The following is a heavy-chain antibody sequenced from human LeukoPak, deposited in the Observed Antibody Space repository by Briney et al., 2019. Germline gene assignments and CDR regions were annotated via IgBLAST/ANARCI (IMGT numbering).Heavy chain of an antibody. Sequence: ASVKVSCKASGYTFTGYYMHWVRQMPGKGLEWMGIIYPADSDTRYNPSFQGHVTISADRSASTAYLQWHSLKASDTAIYYCARGINDEYFQSWGQGTLVTVSS. V-gene: IGHV5-51*01. D-gene: IGHD2/OR15-2a*01. J-gene: IGHJ1*01. CDR3: ARGINDEYFQS. CDR1: GYTFTGYY. CDR2: IYPADSDT.